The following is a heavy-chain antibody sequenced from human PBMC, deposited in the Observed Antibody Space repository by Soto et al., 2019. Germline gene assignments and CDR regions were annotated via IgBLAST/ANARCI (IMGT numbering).Heavy chain of an antibody. CDR2: ISYDGSNK. V-gene: IGHV3-30-3*01. CDR1: GFTFSSYA. CDR3: ARSQDYGDYPGYFDY. J-gene: IGHJ4*02. D-gene: IGHD4-17*01. Sequence: QVQLVESGGGVVQPGRSLRLSCAASGFTFSSYAMHWVRQAPGKGLEWVAVISYDGSNKYYADSVKGRFTISRDNSKNTLYLQMNSLRAEDTAVYYCARSQDYGDYPGYFDYWGQGTLVTVSS.